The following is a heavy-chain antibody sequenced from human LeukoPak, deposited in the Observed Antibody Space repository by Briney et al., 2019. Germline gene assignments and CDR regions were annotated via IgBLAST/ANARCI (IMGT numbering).Heavy chain of an antibody. CDR3: ARVDGYNEDY. CDR1: GYTLTELS. CDR2: INPNSGGT. D-gene: IGHD5-24*01. J-gene: IGHJ4*02. V-gene: IGHV1-2*02. Sequence: ASVKVSCKVSGYTLTELSMHWVRQAPGQGLEWMGWINPNSGGTNYAQKFQGRVTMTRDTSISTAYMELSRLRSDDTAVYYCARVDGYNEDYWGQGTLVTVSS.